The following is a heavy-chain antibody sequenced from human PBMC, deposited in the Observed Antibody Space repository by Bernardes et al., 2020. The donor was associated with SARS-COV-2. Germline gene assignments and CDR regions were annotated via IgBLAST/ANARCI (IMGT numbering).Heavy chain of an antibody. Sequence: GGSLRLSCAASGFTVDNNYMSWVRQAPGKGLEWVSVIYSGGATHYADSVKGRFSISRDTSKNTLYLQLSGLTVEDTAFYYCAGSPYYGSGSSYNSRWFDPWGQGTLVIVSS. CDR2: IYSGGAT. CDR3: AGSPYYGSGSSYNSRWFDP. V-gene: IGHV3-66*01. CDR1: GFTVDNNY. J-gene: IGHJ5*02. D-gene: IGHD3-10*01.